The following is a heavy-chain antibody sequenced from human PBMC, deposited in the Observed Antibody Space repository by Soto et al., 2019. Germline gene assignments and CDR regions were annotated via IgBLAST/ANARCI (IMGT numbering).Heavy chain of an antibody. CDR3: ARGGRYDLESPIDY. J-gene: IGHJ4*02. Sequence: EVQLVESGGGLVKPGGSLRLSCAASGFTFSNYIMIWVRQAPGMGLEWVSSMRSGSDYMYNADSVKGRFAISRDNAKNSLYLQMNSLRVEDTAVYYCARGGRYDLESPIDYWGQGTLVTVS. V-gene: IGHV3-21*01. D-gene: IGHD1-26*01. CDR2: MRSGSDYM. CDR1: GFTFSNYI.